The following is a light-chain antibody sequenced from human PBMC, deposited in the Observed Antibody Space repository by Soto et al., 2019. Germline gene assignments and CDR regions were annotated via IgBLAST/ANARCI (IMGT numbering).Light chain of an antibody. Sequence: QSALTQPPSASGSPGQSVTISCTGTSSDVGGYDFVSWYQQHPGKAPKLMIHEVSKRPSGVPDRFSGSKSGNTASLTVSGLQDDDEADYYCSSYAGSNNYVFGTGTKLTVL. V-gene: IGLV2-8*01. CDR2: EVS. CDR3: SSYAGSNNYV. J-gene: IGLJ1*01. CDR1: SSDVGGYDF.